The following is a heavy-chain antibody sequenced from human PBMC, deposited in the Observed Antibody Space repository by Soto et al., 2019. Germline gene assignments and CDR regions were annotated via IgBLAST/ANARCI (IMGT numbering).Heavy chain of an antibody. J-gene: IGHJ4*02. CDR1: GYTFTSYD. Sequence: QVQLVQSGAEVMKPGASVKVSCKASGYTFTSYDINWVRQATGQGLEWMGWMNPNSGNTGYAQKFQGRVTMTRTTAISTAYMELSSLRSEDTAVYYCAREHSSSWRFDYWGQGTLVTVSS. CDR2: MNPNSGNT. D-gene: IGHD6-13*01. V-gene: IGHV1-8*01. CDR3: AREHSSSWRFDY.